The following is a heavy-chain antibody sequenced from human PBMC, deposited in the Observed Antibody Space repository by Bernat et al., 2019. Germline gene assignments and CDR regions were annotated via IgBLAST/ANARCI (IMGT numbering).Heavy chain of an antibody. CDR2: IKEDGSEK. V-gene: IGHV3-7*03. CDR3: ASLSSGNSPDY. J-gene: IGHJ4*02. CDR1: GFTFRNYW. D-gene: IGHD3-22*01. Sequence: EVQVVESGGGLVQPGGSLRLSFAASGFTFRNYWMSWVRQAPGKGLEWVANIKEDGSEKYYVDSVRGRFTISRDNGKNSLYLQMNSLRAEDTAVYYCASLSSGNSPDYWGQGTLVTVSS.